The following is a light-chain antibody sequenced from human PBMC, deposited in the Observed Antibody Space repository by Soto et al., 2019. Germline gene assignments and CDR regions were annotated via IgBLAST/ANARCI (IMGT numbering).Light chain of an antibody. CDR3: EQRSSWSAFS. CDR1: QSVSSN. CDR2: DAS. Sequence: EIVLTQSPATLSLSPGERATLSCRASQSVSSNLAWNQQKPGQPPRLLIYDASNRATGIPARFSGSGSGTAFSLTISRLEHDDFAVYYCEQRSSWSAFSFGGGIKVVI. J-gene: IGKJ3*01. V-gene: IGKV3-11*01.